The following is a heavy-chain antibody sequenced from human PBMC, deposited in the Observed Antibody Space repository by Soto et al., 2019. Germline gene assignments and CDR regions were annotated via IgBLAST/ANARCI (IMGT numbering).Heavy chain of an antibody. Sequence: GESLKISCRGSGYSFTGSWIAWVRQMPGKGLECMGIIYPGDSDTRYSPSFQGQVTISADKSINTAYLQWSSLRASDTAIYYCARRLTVAMTGGVYTTSYGMDVWGQGTTVTVSS. V-gene: IGHV5-51*01. J-gene: IGHJ6*02. D-gene: IGHD5-12*01. CDR2: IYPGDSDT. CDR1: GYSFTGSW. CDR3: ARRLTVAMTGGVYTTSYGMDV.